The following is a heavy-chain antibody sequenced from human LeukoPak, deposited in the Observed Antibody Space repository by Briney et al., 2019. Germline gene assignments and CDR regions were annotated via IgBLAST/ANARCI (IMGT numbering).Heavy chain of an antibody. V-gene: IGHV4-4*02. CDR2: IYHSGST. D-gene: IGHD2-2*01. Sequence: SETLSLTCAVSGGSISSSNWWSWVRQPPGKGLEWVGEIYHSGSTNYNPSLKSRVTISVDKSKNQFSLKLSSVTAADTAVYYCARIMGRGYCSSTSCRGDWFDPWGQGTLVTVSS. J-gene: IGHJ5*02. CDR1: GGSISSSNW. CDR3: ARIMGRGYCSSTSCRGDWFDP.